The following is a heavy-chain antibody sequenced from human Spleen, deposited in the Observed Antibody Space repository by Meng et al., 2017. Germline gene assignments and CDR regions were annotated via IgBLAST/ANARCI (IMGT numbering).Heavy chain of an antibody. D-gene: IGHD3-22*01. CDR1: GGSFSAYY. V-gene: IGHV4-34*01. CDR2: INHSGST. CDR3: ARAPDSSGHDY. Sequence: QHGGAGLFMPSESLFLAGAVYGGSFSAYYGTWIRQPPGKGLEWIGEINHSGSTNYNPSLKSRVTISVDTSKNQFSLKLRSVTAADTAVYYCARAPDSSGHDYWGQGTMVTVSS. J-gene: IGHJ4*02.